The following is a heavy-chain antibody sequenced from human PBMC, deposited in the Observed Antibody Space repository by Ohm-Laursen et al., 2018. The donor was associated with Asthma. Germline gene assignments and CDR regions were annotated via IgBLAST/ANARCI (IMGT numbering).Heavy chain of an antibody. D-gene: IGHD2-15*01. CDR2: LNSVFGTS. CDR3: ARKAGSCIVSTCYSLDF. V-gene: IGHV1-69*13. CDR1: GGPFSTSV. J-gene: IGHJ4*02. Sequence: ASVKVSCKSLGGPFSTSVFGWVRQAPGQGLEWLGGLNSVFGTSTYAQKFHDRFTITADEYTSTVNMTLSSLTSEDTAVYYCARKAGSCIVSTCYSLDFWGQGTLVTASS.